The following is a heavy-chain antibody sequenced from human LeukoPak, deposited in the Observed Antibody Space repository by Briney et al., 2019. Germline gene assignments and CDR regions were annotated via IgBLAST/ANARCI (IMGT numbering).Heavy chain of an antibody. CDR1: GFTFSSYW. CDR3: ARDHNYANWFDP. CDR2: ISSGGTTI. J-gene: IGHJ5*02. V-gene: IGHV3-48*01. D-gene: IGHD1-1*01. Sequence: GGSLRLSCAASGFTFSSYWMSWVRQAPGKGPEWVAHISSGGTTIHYADSVKGRFTISRDNANNMLYLQLNSLRVEDTAVYYCARDHNYANWFDPRGQGTLVTVSS.